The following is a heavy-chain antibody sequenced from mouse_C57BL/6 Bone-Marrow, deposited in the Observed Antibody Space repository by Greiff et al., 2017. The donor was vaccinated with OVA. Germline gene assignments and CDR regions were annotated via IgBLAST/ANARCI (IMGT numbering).Heavy chain of an antibody. CDR2: IYPGDGDT. Sequence: QVQLQQSGPELVKPGASVKISCKASGYAFSSSWMNWVKQRPGKGLEWIGRIYPGDGDTNYNGKFKGKATLTADKSSSTAYMQLSSLTSEDSAVYFCARFTLLLRRGFFNYAMDYWGQGTSVTVSS. D-gene: IGHD1-1*01. CDR1: GYAFSSSW. CDR3: ARFTLLLRRGFFNYAMDY. J-gene: IGHJ4*01. V-gene: IGHV1-82*01.